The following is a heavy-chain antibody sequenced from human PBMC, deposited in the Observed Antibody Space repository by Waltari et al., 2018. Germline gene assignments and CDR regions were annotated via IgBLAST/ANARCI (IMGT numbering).Heavy chain of an antibody. Sequence: EVQLVGSGGGLVKPGGSLRLSCAASGFTFSSYTMNWVRQAPGKGVGWLSSISSGSSYIYYADSVKGRFIISRDNAKNSLYLQMNSLRAEDTAVYYCAREWGVMVGTAAFYFDYWGQGTLVTVSS. V-gene: IGHV3-21*02. D-gene: IGHD2-15*01. CDR1: GFTFSSYT. CDR3: AREWGVMVGTAAFYFDY. CDR2: ISSGSSYI. J-gene: IGHJ4*02.